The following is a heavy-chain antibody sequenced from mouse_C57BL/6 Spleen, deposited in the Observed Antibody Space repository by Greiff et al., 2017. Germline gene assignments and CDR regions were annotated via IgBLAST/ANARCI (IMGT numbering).Heavy chain of an antibody. Sequence: EVHLVESGGGLVQPGGSLSLSCAASGFTFTDYYMSWVRQPPGKALEWLGFIRNKANGYTTEYSASVKGRFTISRDNSQSILYLQMNALRAEDSATYYCARYMPPYYGGGDGYFDVWGTGTTVTVSS. CDR1: GFTFTDYY. D-gene: IGHD1-1*02. CDR2: IRNKANGYTT. J-gene: IGHJ1*03. V-gene: IGHV7-3*01. CDR3: ARYMPPYYGGGDGYFDV.